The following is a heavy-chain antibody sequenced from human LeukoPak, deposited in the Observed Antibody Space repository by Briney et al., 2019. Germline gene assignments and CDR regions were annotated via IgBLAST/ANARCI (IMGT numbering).Heavy chain of an antibody. Sequence: SETLSLTCAVYGGSFSGYYWSWIRQPPGKGPEWIGEINHSGSTNYNPSLKSRVIISVDTSKNQFSLKLSSVTAADTAVYYCARDRVGATKYFDYWGQGTLVTISS. D-gene: IGHD1-26*01. V-gene: IGHV4-34*01. J-gene: IGHJ4*02. CDR3: ARDRVGATKYFDY. CDR1: GGSFSGYY. CDR2: INHSGST.